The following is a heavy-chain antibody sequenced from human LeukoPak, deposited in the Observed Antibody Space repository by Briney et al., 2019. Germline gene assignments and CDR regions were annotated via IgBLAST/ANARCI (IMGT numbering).Heavy chain of an antibody. CDR3: AKDSGPYCTNGVCYIGYFDL. CDR2: ISWNSGSI. Sequence: GGSLRLSCAASGFTFDDYAMHWVRQAPGKGLEWVSGISWNSGSIGYADSVKGRFTISRDNAKNSLYLQMNSLRAEDTALYYCAKDSGPYCTNGVCYIGYFDLWGRGTLVTVSS. J-gene: IGHJ2*01. CDR1: GFTFDDYA. V-gene: IGHV3-9*01. D-gene: IGHD2-8*01.